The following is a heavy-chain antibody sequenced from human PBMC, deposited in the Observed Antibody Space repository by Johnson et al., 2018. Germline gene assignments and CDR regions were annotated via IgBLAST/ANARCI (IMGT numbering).Heavy chain of an antibody. CDR1: GFTFSYHY. CDR3: ARERYDFWTYYLDV. V-gene: IGHV3-72*01. D-gene: IGHD3-3*01. Sequence: VQLGQSGGGLVQPGRSLRLSCAASGFTFSYHYMDWVRQAPGKGLEWVGRSSNQANSVTTYYAASVKGRFTISSDASDTLVYLQLNRLKTEATAVYYCARERYDFWTYYLDVWGKGTTVTVSS. CDR2: SSNQANSVTT. J-gene: IGHJ6*03.